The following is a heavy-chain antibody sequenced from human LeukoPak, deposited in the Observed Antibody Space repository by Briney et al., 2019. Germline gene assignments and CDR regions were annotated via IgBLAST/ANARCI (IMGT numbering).Heavy chain of an antibody. D-gene: IGHD3-9*01. J-gene: IGHJ5*02. CDR1: GYTFTGYG. CDR3: AREFHVPYYDIWTGYYNYWFDP. CDR2: ISAYNGNT. Sequence: ASVKVSCKASGYTFTGYGISWVRQAPGQGLEWMGWISAYNGNTNYAQKLQGRVTMTTDTSTSTAYMELRSLRSDDTAVYYCAREFHVPYYDIWTGYYNYWFDPWGQGTLVTVSS. V-gene: IGHV1-18*01.